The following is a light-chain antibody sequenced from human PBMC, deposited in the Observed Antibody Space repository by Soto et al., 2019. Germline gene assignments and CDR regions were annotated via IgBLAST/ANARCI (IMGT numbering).Light chain of an antibody. J-gene: IGKJ4*01. V-gene: IGKV3-20*01. CDR2: DAS. Sequence: EIVLTQSPGTLSVSPGESATLSFMSIQTVSRRYLAWYQQKPGQAPRLLMYDASSRATGIPDRFSGSGSGTDFTLTINRLEPEDFAVYYCQQYSSSPELTFGGGTKVDIK. CDR3: QQYSSSPELT. CDR1: QTVSRRY.